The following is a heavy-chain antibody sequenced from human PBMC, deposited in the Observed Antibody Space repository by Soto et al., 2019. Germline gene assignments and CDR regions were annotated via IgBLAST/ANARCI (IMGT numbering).Heavy chain of an antibody. CDR2: ISSSSSYT. D-gene: IGHD3-16*02. CDR3: ARGSGESRLGELSPPGFQH. J-gene: IGHJ1*01. CDR1: VFAFSDYY. V-gene: IGHV3-11*05. Sequence: PGGSLRLSCAASVFAFSDYYMSWIRQAPGKGLEWVSYISSSSSYTNYADSVKGRFTISRDNAKNSLYLQMNSLRAEDTAVYYCARGSGESRLGELSPPGFQHWGQGTLVTVSS.